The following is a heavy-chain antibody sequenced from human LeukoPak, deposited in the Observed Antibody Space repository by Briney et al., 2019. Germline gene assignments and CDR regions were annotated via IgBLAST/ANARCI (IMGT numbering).Heavy chain of an antibody. J-gene: IGHJ4*02. Sequence: SVKVSCKASGYTFTNYYIHWVRQAPGQGLECMGIINPSGGSTSYAQKFQGRVTMTRDMSTSTAYMELSRLRSDDTAVYHCARGFDWLEYYFDYWGQGTLVTVSS. CDR1: GYTFTNYY. V-gene: IGHV1-46*01. D-gene: IGHD3-9*01. CDR2: INPSGGST. CDR3: ARGFDWLEYYFDY.